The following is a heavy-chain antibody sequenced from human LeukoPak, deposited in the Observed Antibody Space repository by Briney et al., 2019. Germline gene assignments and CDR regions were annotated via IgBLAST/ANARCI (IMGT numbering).Heavy chain of an antibody. Sequence: VSVKVSCKASGYTFTTYYMHWVRQAPGQGLVWMGLINPSGGGTRYAQKFQGRVTMTRDTSTSTVYMELSSLRSEDTAVYYCASGYKTVSVFDHWGQGTLVTVSA. V-gene: IGHV1-46*01. D-gene: IGHD5-24*01. J-gene: IGHJ4*02. CDR1: GYTFTTYY. CDR3: ASGYKTVSVFDH. CDR2: INPSGGGT.